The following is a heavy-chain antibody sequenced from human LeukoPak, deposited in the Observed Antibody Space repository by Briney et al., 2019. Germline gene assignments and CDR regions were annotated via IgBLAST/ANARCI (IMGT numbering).Heavy chain of an antibody. V-gene: IGHV3-23*01. Sequence: GGSLRLSCAASGFTLSIHVMTWVRQAPGKGLEWVSGICVDGAVTHYAESVKGQFTISRDNSQNTLYLQMNSLRVEDTAIYYCAKVSYVWGRPLHTFDVWGQGTMVTVSS. CDR2: ICVDGAVT. J-gene: IGHJ3*01. D-gene: IGHD3-16*01. CDR1: GFTLSIHV. CDR3: AKVSYVWGRPLHTFDV.